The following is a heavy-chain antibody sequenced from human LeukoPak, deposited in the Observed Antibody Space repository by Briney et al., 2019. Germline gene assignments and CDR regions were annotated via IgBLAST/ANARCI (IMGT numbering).Heavy chain of an antibody. CDR3: AKRAPYYFDF. J-gene: IGHJ4*02. Sequence: GGSLRLSCAGSGFTFSSSGMSWVRQAPGEGLEWVSSISASGGSTYYADSVKGRFTISRDNAKNTLYLQMHSLRAEDTALYYCAKRAPYYFDFWGQGTLVTVSS. CDR1: GFTFSSSG. V-gene: IGHV3-23*01. CDR2: ISASGGST.